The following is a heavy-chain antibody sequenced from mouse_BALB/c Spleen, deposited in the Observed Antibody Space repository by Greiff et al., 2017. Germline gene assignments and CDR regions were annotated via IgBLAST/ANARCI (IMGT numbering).Heavy chain of an antibody. CDR2: IYPGNSDT. CDR1: GYTFTSYW. D-gene: IGHD2-3*01. J-gene: IGHJ4*01. CDR3: TRGAWLLPLRAMDY. V-gene: IGHV1-5*01. Sequence: VQLQQSGTVLARPGASVKMSCKASGYTFTSYWMHWVKQRPGQGLEWIGAIYPGNSDTSYNQKFKGKAKLTAVTSTSTAYMELSSLTNEDSAVYYCTRGAWLLPLRAMDYWGQGTSVTVSS.